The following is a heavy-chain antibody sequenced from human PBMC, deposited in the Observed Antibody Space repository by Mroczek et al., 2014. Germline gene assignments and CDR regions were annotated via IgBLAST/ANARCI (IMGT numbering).Heavy chain of an antibody. Sequence: QVQLQQWGAGLLKPSETLSLTCAVYGGSFSGYYWSWIRQPPGKGLEWIGEINHSGSTNYNPSLKSRVTISVDTSKNQFSLKLSSVTAADTAVYYCARGRPSSSGRWFDPWGQGTLVTVSS. CDR1: GGSFSGYY. D-gene: IGHD1-14*01. J-gene: IGHJ5*02. V-gene: IGHV4-34*01. CDR2: INHSGST. CDR3: ARGRPSSSGRWFDP.